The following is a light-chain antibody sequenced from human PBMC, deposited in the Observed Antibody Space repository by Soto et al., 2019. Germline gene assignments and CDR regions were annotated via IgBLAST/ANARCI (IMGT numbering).Light chain of an antibody. CDR1: XXXXXX. V-gene: IGKV1-12*01. Sequence: DIQMTQSPSSVSASVGDRVTITXRXXXXXXXXLAWYQQKPGKAPKLLIYAASSLQSGVPSRFXXSGXGXDXXXXXXXXXXEDFATYYCXXANSFPLTFGGGTKVEIK. CDR2: AAS. J-gene: IGKJ4*01. CDR3: XXANSFPLT.